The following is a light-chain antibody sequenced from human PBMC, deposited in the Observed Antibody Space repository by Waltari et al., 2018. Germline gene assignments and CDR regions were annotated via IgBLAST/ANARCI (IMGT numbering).Light chain of an antibody. CDR3: SSYTTSRVL. V-gene: IGLV2-14*03. Sequence: QSALTPPASVSGSPGQSITISCTGTSTELGCYNYASWYKQPTGKAPKVIIHEVSTRPSGVSNRFSGSKSANTASLTISGLQAEDEADYYCSSYTTSRVLFGGGTKLTVL. CDR2: EVS. J-gene: IGLJ2*01. CDR1: STELGCYNY.